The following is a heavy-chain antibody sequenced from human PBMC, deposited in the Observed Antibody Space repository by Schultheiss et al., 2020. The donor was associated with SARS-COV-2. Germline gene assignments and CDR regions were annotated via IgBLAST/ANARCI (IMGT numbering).Heavy chain of an antibody. J-gene: IGHJ6*02. CDR3: ARDRGTEPSFFSLRYYGMDV. CDR2: ISSSSGTI. D-gene: IGHD1-14*01. V-gene: IGHV3-48*04. CDR1: GFTFSSYS. Sequence: AGSLRLSCAASGFTFSSYSMNWVRQAPGKGLEWVSSISSSSGTIYYADSVKGRFTISRDNAKNSLYLQMNSLRAEDTAVYYCARDRGTEPSFFSLRYYGMDVWGQGTTVTVSS.